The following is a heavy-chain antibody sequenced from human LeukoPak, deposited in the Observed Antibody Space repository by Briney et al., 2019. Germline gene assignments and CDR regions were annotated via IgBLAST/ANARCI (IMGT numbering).Heavy chain of an antibody. CDR1: GFTFSSYA. Sequence: GGSLRLSCAASGFTFSSYAMSWVRQAPGKGLEWVSAITGSGGGTYYADSVKGRFTISRDNSKNTLYLQMNSLRAEDTAVYYCAKWGDYDVLTGYYDPDYWGQGTLVTVSS. J-gene: IGHJ4*02. CDR2: ITGSGGGT. V-gene: IGHV3-23*01. D-gene: IGHD3-9*01. CDR3: AKWGDYDVLTGYYDPDY.